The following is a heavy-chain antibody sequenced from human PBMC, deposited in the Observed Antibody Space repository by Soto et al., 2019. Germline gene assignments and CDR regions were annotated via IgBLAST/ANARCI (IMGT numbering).Heavy chain of an antibody. CDR2: IHYSGST. V-gene: IGHV4-39*01. CDR1: SVSISSSSYY. CDR3: ARQDYGDYSTNWFDP. D-gene: IGHD4-17*01. Sequence: PSETLSLTCSVSSVSISSSSYYWGWIRQPPGKGLEWIGSIHYSGSTYYNPSLKSRVTISVDTSKNQFSLKLSSVTAADTAVYYCARQDYGDYSTNWFDPWGQGTLVTVSS. J-gene: IGHJ5*02.